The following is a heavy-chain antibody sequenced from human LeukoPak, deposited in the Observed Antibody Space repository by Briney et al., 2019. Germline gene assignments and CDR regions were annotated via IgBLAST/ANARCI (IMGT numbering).Heavy chain of an antibody. Sequence: QPGGSLRLSCAASGFTFSSYAMSRVRQAPGKGLEWVSAISGSGGSTYYADSVKGRFTISRDNSKNTLYLQMNSLRAEDTAVYYCAKDLRRGLDYFDYWGQGTLVTVSS. CDR3: AKDLRRGLDYFDY. CDR1: GFTFSSYA. J-gene: IGHJ4*02. D-gene: IGHD2-2*03. CDR2: ISGSGGST. V-gene: IGHV3-23*01.